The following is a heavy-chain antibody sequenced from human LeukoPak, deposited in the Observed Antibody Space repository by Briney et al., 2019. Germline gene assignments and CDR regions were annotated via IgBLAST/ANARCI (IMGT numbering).Heavy chain of an antibody. Sequence: ASVKVSCKASGDTFTSYYMHWVRQAPGQGLEWMGIINPLGGSTTYAHKFQDRLTMTRDTPTSTVYMELSSLRSEDTAVYYCARVHDFWSGFFDYWGQGTLVTVSS. CDR2: INPLGGST. V-gene: IGHV1-46*01. CDR1: GDTFTSYY. CDR3: ARVHDFWSGFFDY. J-gene: IGHJ4*02. D-gene: IGHD3-3*01.